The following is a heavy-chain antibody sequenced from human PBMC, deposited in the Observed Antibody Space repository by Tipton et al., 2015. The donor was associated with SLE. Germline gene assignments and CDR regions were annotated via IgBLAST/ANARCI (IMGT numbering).Heavy chain of an antibody. Sequence: LRLSCSVSGGSVSSSSYYWGWIRQPPGKGLEWIGSVYHSGSTNYNPSLKSRVPISVDTSKNQFSLKLSSVTAADTAVYYCERDGELVGWFDPWGQGTLVTVSS. CDR1: GGSVSSSSYY. D-gene: IGHD1-26*01. V-gene: IGHV4-39*07. CDR3: ERDGELVGWFDP. CDR2: VYHSGST. J-gene: IGHJ5*02.